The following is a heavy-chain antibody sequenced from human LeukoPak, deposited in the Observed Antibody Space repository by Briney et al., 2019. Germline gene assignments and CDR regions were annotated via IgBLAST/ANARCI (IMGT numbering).Heavy chain of an antibody. V-gene: IGHV3-7*01. J-gene: IGHJ4*02. CDR3: ARWRLSYTIDY. D-gene: IGHD2-2*03. CDR2: INPGGSGK. Sequence: GGSLRLSCAASGFTFRTYWMAWVRQAPGKGLEWVANINPGGSGKYYVDSVKGRFTIYRDDDKTSLYLQMDSLRAEDTAVYSCARWRLSYTIDYWGQGTLVTVSS. CDR1: GFTFRTYW.